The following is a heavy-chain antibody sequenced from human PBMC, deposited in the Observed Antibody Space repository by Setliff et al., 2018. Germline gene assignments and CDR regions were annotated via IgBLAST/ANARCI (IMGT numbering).Heavy chain of an antibody. D-gene: IGHD5-18*01. V-gene: IGHV4-39*07. CDR1: GGSISSSSYY. Sequence: SETLSLTCTVSGGSISSSSYYWGWIRQPPGKGLEWIGSIYYSGSTYYNPSLKSRVTISVDTSKNQFSLKLSSVTAADTAVYYCARGREYSYVGITYYFDYWGQGTLVTVSS. J-gene: IGHJ4*02. CDR2: IYYSGST. CDR3: ARGREYSYVGITYYFDY.